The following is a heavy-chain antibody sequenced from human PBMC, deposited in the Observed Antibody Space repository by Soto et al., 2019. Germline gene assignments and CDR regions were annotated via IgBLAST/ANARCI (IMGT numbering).Heavy chain of an antibody. CDR2: IDSDGSRT. CDR1: GFNFSRSW. V-gene: IGHV3-74*01. D-gene: IGHD2-2*01. J-gene: IGHJ6*02. CDR3: ARDLSSCSRARGYSYYYGMDV. Sequence: EVQLVESGGGLVQPGGSLRLSCTASGFNFSRSWTHWVRQVPGRGLVWVSRIDSDGSRTSYADSVKGRFTTSRDNAKNTLYLKMNMLRAEDTAVYYCARDLSSCSRARGYSYYYGMDVWGQGTTVTVSS.